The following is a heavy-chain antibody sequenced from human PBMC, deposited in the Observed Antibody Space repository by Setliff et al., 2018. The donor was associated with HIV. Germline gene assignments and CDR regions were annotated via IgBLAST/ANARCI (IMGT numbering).Heavy chain of an antibody. CDR2: LNPSDGST. J-gene: IGHJ4*02. CDR1: GYTFTSHY. Sequence: ASVKVSCKASGYTFTSHYLHWVRQAPGQGLEWMGILNPSDGSTHYAQKFQGRVTMTRDTSTSTLYMELSSLRSEDTAVYYCARDATYDYVWGTSSLVLDYWGQGTLVTVSS. V-gene: IGHV1-46*01. D-gene: IGHD3-16*01. CDR3: ARDATYDYVWGTSSLVLDY.